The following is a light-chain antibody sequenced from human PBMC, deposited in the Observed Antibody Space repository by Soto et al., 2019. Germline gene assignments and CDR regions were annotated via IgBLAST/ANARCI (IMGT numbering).Light chain of an antibody. CDR2: EGI. J-gene: IGLJ1*01. CDR3: CSYVGATTYV. CDR1: SSTVGGFNV. Sequence: QSALTQPASVSGSPGQSITISCTGTSSTVGGFNVVSWYQQHPGKAPKVIIYEGIKRPSGVSNRFSGSNSGSTASLTISRLQAEDEADYYCCSYVGATTYVFGTGTKVTVL. V-gene: IGLV2-23*01.